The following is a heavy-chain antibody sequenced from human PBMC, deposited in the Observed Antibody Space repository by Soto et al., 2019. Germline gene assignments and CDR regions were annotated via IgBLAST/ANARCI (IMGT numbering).Heavy chain of an antibody. V-gene: IGHV5-51*01. D-gene: IGHD3-22*01. CDR2: IYPGDTDP. CDR3: ARKYYYDSSGYPYYYYYGMDV. J-gene: IGHJ6*02. CDR1: GYTFTTYW. Sequence: PGESLKISCTGSGYTFTTYWIGWVRQMPGKGLEWMGIIYPGDTDPRYSPSFQGQVTISADKSISTAYLQWSSLKASDTAMYYCARKYYYDSSGYPYYYYYGMDVWGQGTTVTVSS.